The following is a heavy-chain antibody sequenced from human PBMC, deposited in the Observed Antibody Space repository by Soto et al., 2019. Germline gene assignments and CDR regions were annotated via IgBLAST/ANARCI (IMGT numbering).Heavy chain of an antibody. CDR1: GFVFKNFA. CDR2: IRGTGLNT. CDR3: AKRASPANIDNWFDP. Sequence: GGSLRLSCVGSGFVFKNFAINWVRQPPGKGLEWVSVIRGTGLNTYYAASVKGRFNISRDNSKNTVYLQMDSLKVEDTAVYYCAKRASPANIDNWFDPWGPGTQVTVSS. V-gene: IGHV3-23*01. J-gene: IGHJ5*02.